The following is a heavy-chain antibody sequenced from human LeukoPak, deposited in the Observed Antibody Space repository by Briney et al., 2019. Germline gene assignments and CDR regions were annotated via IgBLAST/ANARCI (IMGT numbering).Heavy chain of an antibody. CDR3: ARRPGYCSGGSCYWFDP. Sequence: GESLKISCKGSGYSFSSHWIGWVRQMPGKGLEWMGIIYPGDSDTRYSPSFQGQVTISADKSISTAYLQWGSLKAPDTAMYYCARRPGYCSGGSCYWFDPWGQGTLVTVSS. V-gene: IGHV5-51*01. J-gene: IGHJ5*02. CDR1: GYSFSSHW. CDR2: IYPGDSDT. D-gene: IGHD2-15*01.